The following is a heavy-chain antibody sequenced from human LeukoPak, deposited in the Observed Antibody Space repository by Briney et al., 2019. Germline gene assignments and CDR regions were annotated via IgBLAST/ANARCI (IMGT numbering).Heavy chain of an antibody. CDR1: GGSISSSSYY. D-gene: IGHD6-13*01. V-gene: IGHV4-39*07. J-gene: IGHJ4*02. Sequence: SETLSLTCTVSGGSISSSSYYWGWIRQPPGKGLEWIGSIYYSGSTYYNPSLKSRVTISVDTSKNQFSLKLSSVTAADTAVYYCAREPPYSSRTIDYWGQGTLVTVSS. CDR2: IYYSGST. CDR3: AREPPYSSRTIDY.